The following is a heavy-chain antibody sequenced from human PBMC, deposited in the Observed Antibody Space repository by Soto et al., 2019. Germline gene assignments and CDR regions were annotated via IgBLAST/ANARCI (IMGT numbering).Heavy chain of an antibody. D-gene: IGHD3-10*01. V-gene: IGHV3-33*08. J-gene: IGHJ4*02. Sequence: GGSQRLSCAASGFIFSSYAMSWVRQAPGKGLEWVAVIWYDGSNKYYADSVKGRFTISRDNSKNTLYLQMNSLRAEDTAVYYCARDERLVITMVRGVPDYWGQGTLVTVSS. CDR3: ARDERLVITMVRGVPDY. CDR1: GFIFSSYA. CDR2: IWYDGSNK.